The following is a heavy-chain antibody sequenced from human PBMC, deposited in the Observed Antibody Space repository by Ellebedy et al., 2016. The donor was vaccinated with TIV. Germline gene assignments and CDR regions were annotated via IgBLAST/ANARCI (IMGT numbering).Heavy chain of an antibody. Sequence: GESLKISCAASGFTFSSYNMNWVRQAPGKGLEWVSSISSNSGNKYCADSVEGRFTISRDNARNSLYLQMNSLRAEDTAVYYWARDLHFAFDYWGRGTLVTVSS. CDR3: ARDLHFAFDY. J-gene: IGHJ4*02. V-gene: IGHV3-21*01. CDR2: ISSNSGNK. CDR1: GFTFSSYN.